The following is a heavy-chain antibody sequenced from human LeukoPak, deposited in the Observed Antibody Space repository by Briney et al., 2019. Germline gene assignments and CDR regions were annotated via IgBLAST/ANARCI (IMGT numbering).Heavy chain of an antibody. CDR3: ARGAGDTTMGYYYYYMDV. D-gene: IGHD5-18*01. CDR2: IYSGGTA. Sequence: GGSLRLSCAASGFTVSSNYMSWVRQAPGKGLEWVSVIYSGGTAYYADSVKGRFTISRDNSKNTLYLQMNSLRAKDTAVYYCARGAGDTTMGYYYYYMDVWGKGTTVTVSS. J-gene: IGHJ6*03. CDR1: GFTVSSNY. V-gene: IGHV3-53*01.